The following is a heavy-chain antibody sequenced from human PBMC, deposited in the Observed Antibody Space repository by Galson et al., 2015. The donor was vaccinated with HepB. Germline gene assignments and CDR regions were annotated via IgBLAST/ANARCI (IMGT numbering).Heavy chain of an antibody. CDR3: ARALLDRYSSKFDY. D-gene: IGHD6-19*01. CDR2: IYSGGST. V-gene: IGHV3-66*01. J-gene: IGHJ4*02. Sequence: SLRLSCAASGFTVSSNYMSWVRQAPGKGLEWVSVIYSGGSTYYADSVKGRFTISRDNSKNTLYLQMNSLRAEDTAVYYCARALLDRYSSKFDYWGQGTLVTVSS. CDR1: GFTVSSNY.